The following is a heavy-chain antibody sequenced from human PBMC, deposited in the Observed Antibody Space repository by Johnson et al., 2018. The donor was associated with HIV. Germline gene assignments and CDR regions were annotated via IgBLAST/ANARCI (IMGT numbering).Heavy chain of an antibody. Sequence: QVQLVESGGGVVRPGESLRLSCAASGFTFSSYGMHWVRQAPGQGLEWVAFIRYDGSNQYDADSVKGRFTISRNNSKNTLDRQMHSLRAEDTAVYYCAKGGMATIEGDALDIWGQGTMVTFSS. J-gene: IGHJ3*02. V-gene: IGHV3-30*02. CDR1: GFTFSSYG. CDR2: IRYDGSNQ. D-gene: IGHD5-24*01. CDR3: AKGGMATIEGDALDI.